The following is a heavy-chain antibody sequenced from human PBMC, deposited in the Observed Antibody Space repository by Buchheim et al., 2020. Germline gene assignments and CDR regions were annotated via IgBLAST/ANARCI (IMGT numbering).Heavy chain of an antibody. V-gene: IGHV4-59*01. CDR1: GGSISSYY. Sequence: QVQLQESGPGLVKPSETLSLTCTVSGGSISSYYWSWIRQPPGKGLGWIGYIYYSGSTNYNPSLKSRVTISVDTSRNQFSLKLSSVTAADTAVYYCARGDDFWSGYYIDYWGQGTL. J-gene: IGHJ4*02. CDR3: ARGDDFWSGYYIDY. D-gene: IGHD3-3*01. CDR2: IYYSGST.